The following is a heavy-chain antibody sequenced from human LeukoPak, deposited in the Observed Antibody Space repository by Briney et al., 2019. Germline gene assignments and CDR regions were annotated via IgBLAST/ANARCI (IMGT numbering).Heavy chain of an antibody. D-gene: IGHD3-22*01. J-gene: IGHJ4*02. CDR3: ARDYDSSGYQDY. CDR1: GFTFSSYS. Sequence: GGSLRLSCAASGFTFSSYSMNWVRQAPGKGLEWVSSISSSSSYIYYADSVKGRFTISRDNAKNSLYLQMNSLRAKDTAVYYCARDYDSSGYQDYWGQGTLVTVSS. V-gene: IGHV3-21*01. CDR2: ISSSSSYI.